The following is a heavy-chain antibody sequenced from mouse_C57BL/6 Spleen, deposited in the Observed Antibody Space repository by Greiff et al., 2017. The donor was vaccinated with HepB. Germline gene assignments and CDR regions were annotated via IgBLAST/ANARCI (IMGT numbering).Heavy chain of an antibody. CDR2: IRSKSSNYAT. V-gene: IGHV10-3*01. J-gene: IGHJ4*01. CDR3: VRGFITTVVDAMDY. Sequence: EVMLVESGGGLVQPKGSLKLSCAASGFTFNTYAMHWVRQAPGKGLEWVARIRSKSSNYATYYADSVKDRFTISRDDSQSMLYLQMNNLKTEDTAMYYCVRGFITTVVDAMDYWGQGTSVTVSS. D-gene: IGHD1-1*01. CDR1: GFTFNTYA.